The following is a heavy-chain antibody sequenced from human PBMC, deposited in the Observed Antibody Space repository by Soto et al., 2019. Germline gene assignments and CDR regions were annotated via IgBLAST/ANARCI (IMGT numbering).Heavy chain of an antibody. CDR1: GFTFSSYS. CDR2: INSRSSSI. D-gene: IGHD3-10*01. CDR3: ARNTSGDY. Sequence: EVQLVESGGGLVKPGGSLRLSCAASGFTFSSYSMTWVRQAPGKGLEWVSSINSRSSSIYYADSVKGRFTSSRDNAKNSLYLQMNSLRAEDTAVYYCARNTSGDYWGQGTLVTVSS. V-gene: IGHV3-21*01. J-gene: IGHJ4*02.